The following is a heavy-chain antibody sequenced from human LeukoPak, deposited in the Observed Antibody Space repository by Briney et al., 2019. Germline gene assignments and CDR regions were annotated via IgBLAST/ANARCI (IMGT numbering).Heavy chain of an antibody. CDR2: VYYTGST. CDR3: ASNTGTVFDY. Sequence: PSETLSLTCTVSGDFITAYYWSWIRQPPGKGLEWLGYVYYTGSTEYNPFLRSRVTISLEMSKHQFSLNLTSVTAADTAVYYCASNTGTVFDYWGQGALVTVSS. D-gene: IGHD7-27*01. J-gene: IGHJ4*02. CDR1: GDFITAYY. V-gene: IGHV4-59*01.